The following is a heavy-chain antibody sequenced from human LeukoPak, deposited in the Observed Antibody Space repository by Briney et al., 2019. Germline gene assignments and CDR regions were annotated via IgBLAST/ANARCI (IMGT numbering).Heavy chain of an antibody. CDR3: ASTASWGLFDS. Sequence: SETLSLTCTVSGGSISSGGYYWTWIRQHPGKGLEWIGYIYYSVSTYYNPSLKTRVTISVDTSKNQFSLKLSSVTAADTAVYYCASTASWGLFDSWGQGTLVTVSS. CDR2: IYYSVST. J-gene: IGHJ5*01. CDR1: GGSISSGGYY. D-gene: IGHD3-16*01. V-gene: IGHV4-31*03.